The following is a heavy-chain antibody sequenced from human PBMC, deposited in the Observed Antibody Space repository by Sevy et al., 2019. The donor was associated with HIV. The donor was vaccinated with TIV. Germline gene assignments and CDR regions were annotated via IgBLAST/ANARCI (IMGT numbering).Heavy chain of an antibody. V-gene: IGHV3-30*04. CDR2: ISYDGSNK. J-gene: IGHJ6*02. CDR1: GFTFSSYA. D-gene: IGHD1-7*01. Sequence: GGSLRLSCAASGFTFSSYAMHWVRQAPGKGLEWVAVISYDGSNKYYADSVKGRFTISRDNSKNTLYLQMNSLRAEDTAVYYCARGGGITGTTLEYYYYYGMDVWGQGTTVTVSS. CDR3: ARGGGITGTTLEYYYYYGMDV.